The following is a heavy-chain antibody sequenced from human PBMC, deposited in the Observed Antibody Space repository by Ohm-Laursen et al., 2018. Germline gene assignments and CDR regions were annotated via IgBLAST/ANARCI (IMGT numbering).Heavy chain of an antibody. CDR3: ARGYGGNFVDY. CDR2: IYYTGST. Sequence: SDTLSLTWTVSGGSVSSGSYYWSWIRQHPGKGLEWIGYIYYTGSTNYNPSLKSRVTISVDTSKNQFSLKLSSVTAADTAIYYCARGYGGNFVDYWGQGTLVTVSS. V-gene: IGHV4-61*01. D-gene: IGHD4-23*01. J-gene: IGHJ4*02. CDR1: GGSVSSGSYY.